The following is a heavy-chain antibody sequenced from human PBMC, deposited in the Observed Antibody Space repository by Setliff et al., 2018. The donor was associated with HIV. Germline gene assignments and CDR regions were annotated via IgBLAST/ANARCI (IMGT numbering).Heavy chain of an antibody. CDR1: GGSFSGYY. CDR3: ARGIMLVVAATPGRQWRAHFDY. Sequence: LSLTCAVYGGSFSGYYWSWIRQPPGKGLEWIGEINHSVSTNYNPSLKSRVTISVDTSKNQFSLKLSSVTAADTAVYYCARGIMLVVAATPGRQWRAHFDYWGQGTLVTVSS. CDR2: INHSVST. V-gene: IGHV4-34*01. D-gene: IGHD2-15*01. J-gene: IGHJ4*02.